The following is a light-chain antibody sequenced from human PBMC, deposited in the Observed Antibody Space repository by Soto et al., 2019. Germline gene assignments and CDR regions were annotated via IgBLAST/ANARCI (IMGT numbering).Light chain of an antibody. Sequence: QSVLTQPPSASGTPGQRVTISCSGSSSNIGGNYVYWYQQLPGTAPRLLIYRNNERPSGVPETFSGSKSGTSASLAISGLRSEDEADYYCAAWDDSLSSPVFGGGTKLTVL. V-gene: IGLV1-47*01. CDR1: SSNIGGNY. CDR3: AAWDDSLSSPV. CDR2: RNN. J-gene: IGLJ2*01.